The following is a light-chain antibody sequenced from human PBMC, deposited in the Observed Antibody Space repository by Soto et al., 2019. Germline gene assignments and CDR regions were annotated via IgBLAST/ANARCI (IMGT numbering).Light chain of an antibody. CDR2: GAS. CDR1: QSVSSSY. J-gene: IGKJ5*01. V-gene: IGKV3-15*01. Sequence: EIVMTQSPATLSVSPGERAALSCRASQSVSSSYLAWYQQKTGQAPRLLIYGASTRATGIPVRFSGSASGTEFTLTISSLQPDDFATYYCQQYNSYSITFGQGTRLEI. CDR3: QQYNSYSIT.